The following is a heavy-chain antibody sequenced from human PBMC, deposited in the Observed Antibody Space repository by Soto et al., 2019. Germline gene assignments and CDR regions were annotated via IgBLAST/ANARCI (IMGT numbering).Heavy chain of an antibody. J-gene: IGHJ4*02. CDR1: GFTFSDYY. CDR2: ISSSGSAI. V-gene: IGHV3-11*01. D-gene: IGHD3-22*01. Sequence: QVQLVESGGGLVKPGGSLRLSCAASGFTFSDYYMNWVRQAPGKGLEWLSYISSSGSAIYYADSVRGRFTISWDNAKNSLYLQMNSLRAEDTAVYYCARDPRYYDSTGYFPYYFDYWGQGTLVTVSS. CDR3: ARDPRYYDSTGYFPYYFDY.